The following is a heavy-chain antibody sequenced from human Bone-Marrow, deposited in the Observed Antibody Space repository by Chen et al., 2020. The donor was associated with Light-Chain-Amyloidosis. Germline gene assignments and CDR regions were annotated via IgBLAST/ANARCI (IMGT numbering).Heavy chain of an antibody. D-gene: IGHD6-6*01. CDR3: AREAARRYYYYYMDV. J-gene: IGHJ6*03. V-gene: IGHV3-48*01. CDR2: ISSSSSTI. Sequence: EVQLLESGGGLVQPGGSLRLSCAASGFTFSSYSMNWVRQAPGKGLEWVSYISSSSSTIYYADSVKGRFTISRDNAKNSLYLQMNSLRAEDTAVYYCAREAARRYYYYYMDVWGKGTTVTVSS. CDR1: GFTFSSYS.